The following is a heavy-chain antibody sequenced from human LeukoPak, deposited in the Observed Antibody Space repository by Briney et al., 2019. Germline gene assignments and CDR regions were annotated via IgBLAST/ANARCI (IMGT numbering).Heavy chain of an antibody. CDR2: IYSGGST. J-gene: IGHJ4*02. CDR1: GITVSSNY. CDR3: AREGRGSNRSWYYDY. Sequence: GGSLRLSCAASGITVSSNYMSWVRQAPGKGLEWVSVIYSGGSTYYADSVKGRFTISRDNSKNMLYLQMNSLRAEDTAVYYCAREGRGSNRSWYYDYWGQGTLVTVSS. V-gene: IGHV3-66*02. D-gene: IGHD6-13*01.